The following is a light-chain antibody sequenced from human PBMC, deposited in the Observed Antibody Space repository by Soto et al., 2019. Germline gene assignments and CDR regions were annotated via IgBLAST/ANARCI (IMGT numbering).Light chain of an antibody. Sequence: DVVMTQSPLSLPVTPGEPASISCRSSQSLLHSNGYNYLDWYLQKPGQSPQLLIYVASNRASGVPDRFSGSGSGTDFTLKISRVEAEDVGVYYCMQALHPPITFGQGTRLEIK. CDR2: VAS. CDR1: QSLLHSNGYNY. V-gene: IGKV2-28*01. J-gene: IGKJ5*01. CDR3: MQALHPPIT.